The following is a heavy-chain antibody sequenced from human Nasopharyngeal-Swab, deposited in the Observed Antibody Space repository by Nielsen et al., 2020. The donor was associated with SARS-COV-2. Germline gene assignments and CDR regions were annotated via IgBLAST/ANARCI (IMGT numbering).Heavy chain of an antibody. Sequence: GESLKISCAASGFTFSSYSMNWVRQAPGRGLEWVSYISSSSNTIYYADSVKGRFTISRDNAKNSLYLQMNSLRAEDTAVYYCAKRADTLVRGVIDLWGQGTLVTVSS. J-gene: IGHJ5*02. CDR3: AKRADTLVRGVIDL. D-gene: IGHD3-10*01. CDR2: ISSSSNTI. V-gene: IGHV3-48*04. CDR1: GFTFSSYS.